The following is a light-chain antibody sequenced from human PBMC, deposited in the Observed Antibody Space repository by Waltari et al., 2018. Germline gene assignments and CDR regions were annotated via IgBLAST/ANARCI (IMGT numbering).Light chain of an antibody. CDR1: QSVSRSR. CDR3: QQFGSSVMYT. Sequence: EVVLTQSPGTLSLSPGERATISCRASQSVSRSRIAWYLHRPGQAPRLHIYGAPGSATGIPDRFSGSGSGTDFSLTISRVEPEDFAVYYCQQFGSSVMYTFGQGTKLEIK. CDR2: GAP. V-gene: IGKV3-20*01. J-gene: IGKJ2*01.